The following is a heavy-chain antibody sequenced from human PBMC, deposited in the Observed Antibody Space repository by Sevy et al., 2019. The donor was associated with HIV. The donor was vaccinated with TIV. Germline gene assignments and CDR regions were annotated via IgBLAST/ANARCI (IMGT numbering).Heavy chain of an antibody. CDR1: GGSISSSSYY. CDR3: ARSSGWLVDWFDP. CDR2: IYYSGST. V-gene: IGHV4-39*01. J-gene: IGHJ5*02. Sequence: SETLSLTCTVSGGSISSSSYYWGWIRQPTGKGLEWIGSIYYSGSTYYNPSLKSRVTISVDTSKNQFSLKLSSVTAADTAVYYCARSSGWLVDWFDPWGQGTLVTVSS. D-gene: IGHD6-19*01.